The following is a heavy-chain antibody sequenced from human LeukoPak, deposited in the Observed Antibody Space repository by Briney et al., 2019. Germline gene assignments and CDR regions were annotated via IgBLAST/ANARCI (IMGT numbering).Heavy chain of an antibody. CDR1: GFTFSSYG. J-gene: IGHJ4*02. Sequence: GGSLRLSCAASGFTFSSYGMHWVRQAPGKGLEWVAVIWYDGSNKYYADSVKGRFTITRDNSKNTLYLQMNSLRAEDTAVYYCAMASYYALDYWGQGTLVTVSS. D-gene: IGHD2/OR15-2a*01. CDR3: AMASYYALDY. V-gene: IGHV3-33*01. CDR2: IWYDGSNK.